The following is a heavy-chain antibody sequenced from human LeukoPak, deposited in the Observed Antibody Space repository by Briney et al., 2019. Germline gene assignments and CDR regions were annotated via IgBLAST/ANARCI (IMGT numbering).Heavy chain of an antibody. D-gene: IGHD6-13*01. CDR2: ISSSSSYI. V-gene: IGHV3-21*01. J-gene: IGHJ4*02. CDR1: GFTFSSYS. Sequence: PGGSLRLSCAASGFTFSSYSMNWVRQAPGKGLEWVSSISSSSSYIYYADSVKGRFTISRDNAKNSLYLQMNSLRAEDTAVYYCAGARQAAAGTGLDYWGQGTLVTVSS. CDR3: AGARQAAAGTGLDY.